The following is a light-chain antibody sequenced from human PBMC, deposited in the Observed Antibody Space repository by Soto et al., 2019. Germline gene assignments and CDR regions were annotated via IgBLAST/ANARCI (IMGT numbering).Light chain of an antibody. CDR2: AAS. V-gene: IGKV1-9*01. Sequence: DIKLTQSPSFLSASVGDRVTITCRASQAISSSLAWYQHNPGKAPKLLIYAASTLHNGVPSSFGGSGSGTEFTVTTSCLQPEEFATYYCQHRNAYRYTVGQGTKVEIK. CDR1: QAISSS. J-gene: IGKJ2*01. CDR3: QHRNAYRYT.